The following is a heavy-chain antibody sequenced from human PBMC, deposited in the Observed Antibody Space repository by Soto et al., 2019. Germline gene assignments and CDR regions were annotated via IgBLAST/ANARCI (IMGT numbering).Heavy chain of an antibody. CDR3: ARPPSPGCINAVCYPLDY. V-gene: IGHV1-46*01. D-gene: IGHD2-8*01. Sequence: QVQLVQSGAEVKKPGASVKISCKASGYTFTSYYMHWVRQAPGQGLEWMGIINPSGGSTNYAQKLQGRVARTRDTATSTVYMELNSLGSDDTAVYYCARPPSPGCINAVCYPLDYWGQGTLVTVSS. CDR2: INPSGGST. CDR1: GYTFTSYY. J-gene: IGHJ4*02.